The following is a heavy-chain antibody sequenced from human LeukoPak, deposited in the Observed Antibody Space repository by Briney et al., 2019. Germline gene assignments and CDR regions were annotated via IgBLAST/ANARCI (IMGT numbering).Heavy chain of an antibody. CDR2: IKQDGSEK. J-gene: IGHJ6*02. Sequence: ETLSLTCTVSGGSISSYYWSWIRQPPGKGLEWVANIKQDGSEKYYVDAVKGRFTISRDNAKNSLYLQMNSLRAEDTAVYSCARESWKYSFGNYYYYGMDVWGQGTTVTVSS. V-gene: IGHV3-7*03. CDR1: GGSISSYY. CDR3: ARESWKYSFGNYYYYGMDV. D-gene: IGHD5-18*01.